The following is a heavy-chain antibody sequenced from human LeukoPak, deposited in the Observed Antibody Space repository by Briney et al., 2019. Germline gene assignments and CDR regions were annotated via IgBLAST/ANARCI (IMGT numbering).Heavy chain of an antibody. D-gene: IGHD2-2*01. CDR1: GFTFSSYS. V-gene: IGHV3-21*01. CDR2: ICSISSYL. CDR3: AREGSPIYCSSPRCYAPLNPYFDF. J-gene: IGHJ4*02. Sequence: GGSLRLSCAASGFTFSSYSMNWVGQARGKGLEWVSSICSISSYLYYAIPVRGRFTLFKDNHKNSLYLQMTALGPEDTAVYYCAREGSPIYCSSPRCYAPLNPYFDFWGQEPRVTVSS.